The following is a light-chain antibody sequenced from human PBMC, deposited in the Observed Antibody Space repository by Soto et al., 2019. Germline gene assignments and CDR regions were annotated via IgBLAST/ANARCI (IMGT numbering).Light chain of an antibody. V-gene: IGKV1D-16*01. J-gene: IGKJ4*01. CDR1: QYISNW. Sequence: IHMTQSPSSLSASVGDRVTITCRASQYISNWLAWYQQKPHKAPKVLVYLTSTLQSGVPSRFSGSVSGTDVTLTISSLQPEDCATYYCQQYNNYHFTFGGGTKVEI. CDR3: QQYNNYHFT. CDR2: LTS.